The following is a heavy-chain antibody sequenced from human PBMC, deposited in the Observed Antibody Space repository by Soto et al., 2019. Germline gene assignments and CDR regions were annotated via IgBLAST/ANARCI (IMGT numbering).Heavy chain of an antibody. CDR1: GFTFSTYG. CDR3: AREVSGVFHFDY. CDR2: TWSDGNNK. J-gene: IGHJ4*02. Sequence: QVQLVESGGGVVQPGESLRLSCGASGFTFSTYGMHWVRQAPGKGLEWVAVTWSDGNNKYYADSVKGRFTISRDNSKNTLSLQMNSLRAEDTAVYYCAREVSGVFHFDYWGQGTLVTVSS. D-gene: IGHD6-19*01. V-gene: IGHV3-33*01.